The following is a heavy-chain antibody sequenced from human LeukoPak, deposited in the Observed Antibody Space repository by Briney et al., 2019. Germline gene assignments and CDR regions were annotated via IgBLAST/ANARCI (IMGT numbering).Heavy chain of an antibody. CDR1: GGSFSGYY. J-gene: IGHJ4*02. CDR2: INHSGST. D-gene: IGHD3-10*01. Sequence: SETLSLTCAVYGGSFSGYYWSWILQPPGKGLEWIGEINHSGSTNYNPSLKSRVTISVDTSKNQFSLKLSSVTAADTAVYYCARGMRSVVRDRSSKYYFDYWGQGTLVTVSS. V-gene: IGHV4-34*01. CDR3: ARGMRSVVRDRSSKYYFDY.